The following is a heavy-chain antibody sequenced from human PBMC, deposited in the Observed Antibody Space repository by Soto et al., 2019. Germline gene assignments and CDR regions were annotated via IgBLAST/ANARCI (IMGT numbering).Heavy chain of an antibody. V-gene: IGHV3-15*07. Sequence: GGSLRLSCAASGFTFSNAWMNWVRQAPGKGLEWVGRIKSKTDGGTTDYAAPVKGRFTISRDDSKNTLVLQMNSLKTEDTAVYYCTTDGSAYYYDSSGYYPIDYWGQGTLVTVSS. CDR1: GFTFSNAW. CDR3: TTDGSAYYYDSSGYYPIDY. D-gene: IGHD3-22*01. J-gene: IGHJ4*02. CDR2: IKSKTDGGTT.